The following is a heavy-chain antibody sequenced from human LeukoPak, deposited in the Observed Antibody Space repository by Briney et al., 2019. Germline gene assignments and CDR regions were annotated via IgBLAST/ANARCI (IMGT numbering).Heavy chain of an antibody. CDR1: GSTFDDYA. V-gene: IGHV3-9*01. CDR2: ISWNSGSI. D-gene: IGHD6-13*01. J-gene: IGHJ6*02. CDR3: AKDRREAAAGPDYGMDV. Sequence: PGGSLRLSCAASGSTFDDYAMHWVRQAPGKGLEWVSGISWNSGSIGYADSVKGRFTISRDNAKNSLYLQMNSLRAEDTALYYCAKDRREAAAGPDYGMDVWGQGTTVTVSS.